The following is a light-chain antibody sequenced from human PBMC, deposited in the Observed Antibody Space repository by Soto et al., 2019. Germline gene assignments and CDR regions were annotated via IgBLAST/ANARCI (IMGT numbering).Light chain of an antibody. J-gene: IGLJ1*01. Sequence: QSALTQPASVSGSPGQSVTISCTGTSSDVGGYDYVSWYQQHPGTAPKLILYEVNNRPSGVSNRFSGSKSGNTASLIISGLQTEDEANYYCSPYTTSNTLIFGTGTKVTVL. CDR2: EVN. CDR3: SPYTTSNTLI. V-gene: IGLV2-14*01. CDR1: SSDVGGYDY.